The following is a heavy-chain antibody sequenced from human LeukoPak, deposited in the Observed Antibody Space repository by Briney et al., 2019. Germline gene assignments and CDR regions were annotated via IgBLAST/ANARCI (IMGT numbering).Heavy chain of an antibody. CDR2: ISAYSGNT. CDR1: GYTFTSYG. CDR3: ARDEVPAALMGTWFDP. D-gene: IGHD2-2*01. V-gene: IGHV1-18*01. Sequence: ASVKVSCKASGYTFTSYGISWVRQAPGQGLEWMGWISAYSGNTNYAQKLQGRVTMTTDTSTSTAYMELRSLRSDDTAVYYCARDEVPAALMGTWFDPWGQGTLVTVSS. J-gene: IGHJ5*02.